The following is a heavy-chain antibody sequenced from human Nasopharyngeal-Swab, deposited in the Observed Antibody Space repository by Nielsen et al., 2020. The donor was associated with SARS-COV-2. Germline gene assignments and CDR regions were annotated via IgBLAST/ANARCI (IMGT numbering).Heavy chain of an antibody. CDR2: TYYRSKWYN. D-gene: IGHD6-13*01. CDR3: AREPGGAAAGPLFDY. CDR1: GDSVSSDSAA. J-gene: IGHJ4*02. Sequence: SQTLSLTCAISGDSVSSDSAAWSWIRQSPSSGLEWLGRTYYRSKWYNDYAVSVKSRITINPDTSKNQFSLQLNSVTPEDTAVYYCAREPGGAAAGPLFDYWGQGTLVTVSS. V-gene: IGHV6-1*01.